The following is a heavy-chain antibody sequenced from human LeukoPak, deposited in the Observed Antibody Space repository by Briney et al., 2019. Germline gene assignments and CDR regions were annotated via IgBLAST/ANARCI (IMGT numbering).Heavy chain of an antibody. CDR2: ISGSGGST. Sequence: QSGGSLRLSCVASGFTFSSYAMSWVRQAPGKGLEWVSAISGSGGSTYYADSVKGRFTISRDNSKNTLYLQMNSLRAEDTAVYYCAKGPDSSGLNWFDPWGQGTLVTVSS. V-gene: IGHV3-23*01. CDR3: AKGPDSSGLNWFDP. D-gene: IGHD6-19*01. J-gene: IGHJ5*02. CDR1: GFTFSSYA.